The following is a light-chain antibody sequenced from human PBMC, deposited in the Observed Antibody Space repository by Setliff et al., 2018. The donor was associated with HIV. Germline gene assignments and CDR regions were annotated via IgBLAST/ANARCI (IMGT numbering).Light chain of an antibody. CDR3: SSYTSSSSYV. V-gene: IGLV2-14*03. CDR1: SSDVGGYNY. CDR2: DVS. J-gene: IGLJ1*01. Sequence: LTQPASVSGSPGQSITISCTGTSSDVGGYNYVSWYQQRPGKAPKLMIYDVSNRPSGVSNRFSGSKSGNTASLTISGLQAEDEADYYCSSYTSSSSYVFGTGTKVTVL.